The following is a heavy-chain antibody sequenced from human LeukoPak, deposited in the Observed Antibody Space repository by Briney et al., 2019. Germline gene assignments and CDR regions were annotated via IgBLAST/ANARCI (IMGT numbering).Heavy chain of an antibody. D-gene: IGHD3-10*01. CDR2: IIPIFGTA. CDR3: ARGNYYGSGSYYNWFDP. Sequence: SVKVSCKASGGTFSSYAISWVRQAPGQGLEWMGGIIPIFGTANYAQKFQGRVTITADESTSTAYMELSSLRSEDTAVYYCARGNYYGSGSYYNWFDPWGQGTLVTVSS. V-gene: IGHV1-69*13. CDR1: GGTFSSYA. J-gene: IGHJ5*02.